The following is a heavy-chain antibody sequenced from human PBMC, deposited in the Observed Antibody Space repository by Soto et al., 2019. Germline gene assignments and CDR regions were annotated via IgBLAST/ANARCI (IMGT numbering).Heavy chain of an antibody. CDR1: GASINNNDYY. CDR2: VYYSGTT. D-gene: IGHD3-22*01. Sequence: SQTLSLTCTVSGASINNNDYYWSWIRQTPGKGLEWIGYVYYSGTTDYIPSLKSRLSMSIDKSQNQFTLKLHSVTAGDTATYYCARMSYFYDKWYFDLWGRGTLVTVS. CDR3: ARMSYFYDKWYFDL. J-gene: IGHJ2*01. V-gene: IGHV4-30-4*01.